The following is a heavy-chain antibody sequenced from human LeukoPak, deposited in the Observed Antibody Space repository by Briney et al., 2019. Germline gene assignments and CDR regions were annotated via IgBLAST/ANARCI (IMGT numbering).Heavy chain of an antibody. V-gene: IGHV3-23*01. CDR2: ISGSGGST. Sequence: GRSLRLSCAASGFTFSSYAMSWVRQAPGEGLEWVSAISGSGGSTYYADSVKGRFTISRDNAKNSLYLQMNSLRAEDTAVYHCATDYYDSSGYYTGSYWGQGTLVTVSS. CDR3: ATDYYDSSGYYTGSY. D-gene: IGHD3-22*01. CDR1: GFTFSSYA. J-gene: IGHJ4*02.